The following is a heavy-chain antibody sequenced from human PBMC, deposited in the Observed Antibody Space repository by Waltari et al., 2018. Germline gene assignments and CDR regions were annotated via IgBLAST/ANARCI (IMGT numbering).Heavy chain of an antibody. CDR1: GGSISSSSYY. J-gene: IGHJ6*03. CDR3: ARGSGYYYYYMDV. V-gene: IGHV4-39*07. CDR2: IYYSGST. Sequence: QLQLQESGPGLVKPSETLSLTCTVSGGSISSSSYYWGWIRQPPGKGLEWIGSIYYSGSTYYNPSLKSRVTISVDTSKNQFSLKLSSVTAADTAVYYCARGSGYYYYYMDVWGKGTTVTVSS.